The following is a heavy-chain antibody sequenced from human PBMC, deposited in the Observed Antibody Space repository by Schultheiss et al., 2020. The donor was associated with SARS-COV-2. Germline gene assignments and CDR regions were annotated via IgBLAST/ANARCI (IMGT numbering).Heavy chain of an antibody. CDR1: GFTFSSYA. V-gene: IGHV3-66*01. CDR3: ARERVGAYDY. D-gene: IGHD1-26*01. J-gene: IGHJ4*02. Sequence: SCAASGFTFSSYAMSWVRQAPGKGLEWVSVIYSGGSTYYADSVKGRFTISRDNAKNSLYLQMNSLRAEDTAVYYCARERVGAYDYWGQGTLVTVSS. CDR2: IYSGGST.